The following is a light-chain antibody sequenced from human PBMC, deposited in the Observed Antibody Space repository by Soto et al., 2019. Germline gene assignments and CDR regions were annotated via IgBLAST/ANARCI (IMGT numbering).Light chain of an antibody. CDR1: SGNIGDYKY. V-gene: IGLV2-14*01. J-gene: IGLJ2*01. CDR2: DVS. CDR3: SSYTSTNFVI. Sequence: QSAPTQPASVSRSPGQSITISCTGSSGNIGDYKYVSWYKQHPGKAPKLMIYDVSNRPSGVSNRFSASKSGNTASLTISGLQAEDEADYYCSSYTSTNFVIFGGGTKLTVL.